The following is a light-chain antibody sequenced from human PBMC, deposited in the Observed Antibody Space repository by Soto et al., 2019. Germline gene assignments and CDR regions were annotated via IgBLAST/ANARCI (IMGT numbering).Light chain of an antibody. V-gene: IGKV1-39*01. Sequence: DIQMTQSPSSLSASVGDRVTITCRASQSISNSLNWYQQKPGRAPKLLIYAASSLQSGVPSRFSGSGSGTDFILTISSLQPEDFATYYCQQTYTTPEITFGQGTRLEI. CDR1: QSISNS. J-gene: IGKJ5*01. CDR3: QQTYTTPEIT. CDR2: AAS.